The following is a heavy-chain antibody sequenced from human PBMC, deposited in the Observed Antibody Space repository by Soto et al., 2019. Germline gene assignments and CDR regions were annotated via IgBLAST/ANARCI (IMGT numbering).Heavy chain of an antibody. Sequence: SETLSLTCTVSGGAISSYYWSWIRQPPGKGLEWIGSIYHGGSTYYNPSLNSRVTLSIDMTNNHVSLILNSVTAADTAVYYCARVGPWVPYYYDSSPYTFENWFDPWGQGTLVTVSS. V-gene: IGHV4-59*08. CDR3: ARVGPWVPYYYDSSPYTFENWFDP. J-gene: IGHJ5*02. D-gene: IGHD3-22*01. CDR1: GGAISSYY. CDR2: IYHGGST.